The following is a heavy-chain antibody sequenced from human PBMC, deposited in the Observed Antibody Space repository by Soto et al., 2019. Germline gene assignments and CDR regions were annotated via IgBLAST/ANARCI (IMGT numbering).Heavy chain of an antibody. CDR3: ARDRITTRGDAFDL. D-gene: IGHD3-3*01. CDR1: GGTFSTYI. CDR2: IIPIPDIT. Sequence: QVQLVQSGAEVRKPGSSVKVSCTAPGGTFSTYIISWVRQAPGQGLEWMGRIIPIPDITNYAQKFQGRVTVTADRSTSTAYMELTSLKSDDTAVYYCARDRITTRGDAFDLWGQGTMVTVSS. V-gene: IGHV1-69*08. J-gene: IGHJ3*01.